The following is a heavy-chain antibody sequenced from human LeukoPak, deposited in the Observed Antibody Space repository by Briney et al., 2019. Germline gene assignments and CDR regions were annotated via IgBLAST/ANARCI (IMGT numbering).Heavy chain of an antibody. J-gene: IGHJ4*02. V-gene: IGHV1-69*13. CDR2: IIPIFGTA. D-gene: IGHD5-18*01. CDR1: GGTFSSYA. Sequence: ASVKVSRTASGGTFSSYAISWVRQAPGQGLEWMGGIIPIFGTANYAQKFQGRVTITADESTSTAYMELSSLRSEDTAVYYCARDQRYSSGYYFDCWGQGTLVTVSS. CDR3: ARDQRYSSGYYFDC.